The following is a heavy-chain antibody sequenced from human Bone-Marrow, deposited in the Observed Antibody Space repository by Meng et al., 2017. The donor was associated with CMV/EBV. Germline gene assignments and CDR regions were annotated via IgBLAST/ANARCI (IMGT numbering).Heavy chain of an antibody. V-gene: IGHV4-39*07. J-gene: IGHJ4*02. D-gene: IGHD6-6*01. Sequence: GSLRLSCTVSGGSISSSSYYWGWIRQPPGKGLEWIGSIYYSGSTYYNPSLKSRVTISVDTSKNQFSLKLSSVTAADTAIYYCARDSSFDQWGQGTLVTVSS. CDR1: GGSISSSSYY. CDR3: ARDSSFDQ. CDR2: IYYSGST.